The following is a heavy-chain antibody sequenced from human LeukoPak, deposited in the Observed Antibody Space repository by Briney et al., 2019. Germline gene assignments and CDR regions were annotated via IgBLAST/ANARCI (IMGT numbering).Heavy chain of an antibody. CDR2: INWNGGNT. D-gene: IGHD6-19*01. CDR1: GFTFADYG. J-gene: IGHJ4*02. V-gene: IGHV3-20*04. CDR3: GRDLSGWYGPDY. Sequence: PGGSLRLTCAASGFTFADYGMSWVRQAPGKGLEWVAGINWNGGNTGYSDSVKGRFTISRDNAKNSLYLQMDSLRAEDTALYYCGRDLSGWYGPDYWGQGTLVTVSS.